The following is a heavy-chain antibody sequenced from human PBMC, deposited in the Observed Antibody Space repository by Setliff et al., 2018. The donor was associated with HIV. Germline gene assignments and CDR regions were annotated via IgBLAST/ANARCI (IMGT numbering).Heavy chain of an antibody. CDR3: AREHLYYNLWNGSPVYGMDL. J-gene: IGHJ6*02. Sequence: GGSLRLSCAASDFNFRNYNMNWVRQAPGKGLEWVASITIGSGDIFYADSVQGRFTIFRDNDKKSLYLQMNSLRAEDTAIYYCAREHLYYNLWNGSPVYGMDLWGQGTTVTVSS. CDR1: DFNFRNYN. V-gene: IGHV3-21*01. D-gene: IGHD3-3*01. CDR2: ITIGSGDI.